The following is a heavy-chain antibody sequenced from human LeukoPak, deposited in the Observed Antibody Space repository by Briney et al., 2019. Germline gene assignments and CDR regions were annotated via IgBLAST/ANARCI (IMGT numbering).Heavy chain of an antibody. CDR3: AKDIDRTYYYDSTDSY. D-gene: IGHD3-22*01. J-gene: IGHJ4*02. CDR1: GFTFDDYA. Sequence: GGSLRLSCAASGFTFDDYAMHWVRQAPGKGLEWVSFISGDDGSTYYADSVKGRFTISRDNSKNSLYLQMNSLRTEDTALYYCAKDIDRTYYYDSTDSYWGQGTLVTVSS. V-gene: IGHV3-43*02. CDR2: ISGDDGST.